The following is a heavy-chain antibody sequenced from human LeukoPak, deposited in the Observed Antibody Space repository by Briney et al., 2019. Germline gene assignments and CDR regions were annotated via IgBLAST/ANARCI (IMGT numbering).Heavy chain of an antibody. CDR2: ISGSSYI. J-gene: IGHJ4*02. CDR1: GFTFSSYS. D-gene: IGHD4-17*01. CDR3: ARDSYGDYSFDY. Sequence: GGSLRLSCAASGFTFSSYSLNWVRQAPGKGLEWVSSISGSSYIYYEDSVKGQFTISRDNAKNSLYLQVNSLRAEDTAVYYCARDSYGDYSFDYWGQGTLVTVSS. V-gene: IGHV3-21*01.